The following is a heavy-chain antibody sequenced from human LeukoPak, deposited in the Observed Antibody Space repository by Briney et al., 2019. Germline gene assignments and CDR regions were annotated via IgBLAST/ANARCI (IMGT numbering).Heavy chain of an antibody. V-gene: IGHV3-23*01. D-gene: IGHD6-19*01. CDR2: ISGSGGST. Sequence: GGSLRLSCAASGFTFSSYGMSWVRQAPGKGLEWVSAISGSGGSTYYADSVKGRFTISRDNSKNTLYLQMNSLRAEDTAVYYCARRPAYSSGWYFDYWGQGTLVTVSS. CDR3: ARRPAYSSGWYFDY. J-gene: IGHJ4*02. CDR1: GFTFSSYG.